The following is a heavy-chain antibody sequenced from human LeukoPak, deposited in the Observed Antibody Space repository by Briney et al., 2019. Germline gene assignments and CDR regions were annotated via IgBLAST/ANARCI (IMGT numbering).Heavy chain of an antibody. CDR2: ISPSSSYI. D-gene: IGHD3-3*02. CDR1: GFTFSSYS. J-gene: IGHJ6*03. CDR3: AKGGPLPISYYYYMDV. V-gene: IGHV3-21*04. Sequence: GGSLRLSCAASGFTFSSYSLAWVRQAPGKGLEWVSSISPSSSYIYYTDSVKGRFTISRDNSKNTLYLQMNSLRAEDTAVYYCAKGGPLPISYYYYMDVWGKGTTVTVSS.